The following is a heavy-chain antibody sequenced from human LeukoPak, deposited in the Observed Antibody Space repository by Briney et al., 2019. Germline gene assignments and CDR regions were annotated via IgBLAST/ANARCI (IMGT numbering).Heavy chain of an antibody. J-gene: IGHJ3*02. CDR2: INTNTGNP. Sequence: ASVKVSRKASGYTFTSYAMNWVRQAPGQGLEWMGWINTNTGNPTYAQGFTGRFVFSLDTSVSTAYLPISSLKAEDTAVYYCAIFHVDTAMVTGAFDIWGQGTMVTVSS. D-gene: IGHD5-18*01. CDR1: GYTFTSYA. V-gene: IGHV7-4-1*02. CDR3: AIFHVDTAMVTGAFDI.